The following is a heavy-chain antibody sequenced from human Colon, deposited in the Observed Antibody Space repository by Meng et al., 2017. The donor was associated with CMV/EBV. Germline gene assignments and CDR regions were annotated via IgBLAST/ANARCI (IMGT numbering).Heavy chain of an antibody. CDR3: VRESWYFDF. Sequence: QVQLVRSGTEVKKPGASVKVSCKTSGYTFTANHLHWVRQAPGQGLEWMGWIYPQDGGTYFAQKFQDRVTLTRDTSNTTAYMELSGLTSDDTAIYYCVRESWYFDFWGEGTLVTVSS. D-gene: IGHD6-13*01. CDR1: GYTFTANH. V-gene: IGHV1-2*02. CDR2: IYPQDGGT. J-gene: IGHJ4*02.